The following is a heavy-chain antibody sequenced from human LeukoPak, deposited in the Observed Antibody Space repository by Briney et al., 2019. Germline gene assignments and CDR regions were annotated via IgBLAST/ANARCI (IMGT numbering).Heavy chain of an antibody. CDR3: VRHDPIGNSQPLGV. CDR1: GGSITNYY. CDR2: IYYTGAT. Sequence: SETLSLTCTVPGGSITNYYWSWIRQPPGKGLEWIAYIYYTGATNYSPSLESRLTVSLDMSKNHFSLKLTSVTAADTAVYYCVRHDPIGNSQPLGVWGQGTMVTVSS. V-gene: IGHV4-59*12. J-gene: IGHJ3*01. D-gene: IGHD4-23*01.